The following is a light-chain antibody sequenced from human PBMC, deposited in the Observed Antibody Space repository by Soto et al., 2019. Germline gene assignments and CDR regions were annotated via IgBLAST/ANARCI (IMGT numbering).Light chain of an antibody. V-gene: IGKV1-5*03. J-gene: IGKJ1*01. CDR1: QTICSW. CDR3: QQYTSYS. Sequence: DIQMTQSPSTLSASVGDRATITCRASQTICSWLAWYQQKPGKAPKLLIYKASNLKSAVPSMFSGSGSGTECTLTISSLQPDDFATYYCQQYTSYSFGQGTKVDIK. CDR2: KAS.